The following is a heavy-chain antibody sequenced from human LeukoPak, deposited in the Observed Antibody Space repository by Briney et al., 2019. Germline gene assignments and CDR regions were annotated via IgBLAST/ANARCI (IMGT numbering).Heavy chain of an antibody. Sequence: ASVKVSCKTSGYAFTSYYIHWVRQAPGQGLEWLGRLNTKTGETNYAQQLQGRVKMSRDTSKNIAYMELSSLRSDDTAVYYCATDRPEDYYDSSGYYSWGQGTLVTVSS. CDR3: ATDRPEDYYDSSGYYS. V-gene: IGHV1-2*02. CDR2: LNTKTGET. J-gene: IGHJ4*02. CDR1: GYAFTSYY. D-gene: IGHD3-22*01.